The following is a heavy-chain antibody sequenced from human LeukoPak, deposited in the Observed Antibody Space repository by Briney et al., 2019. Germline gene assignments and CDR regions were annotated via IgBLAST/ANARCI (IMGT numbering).Heavy chain of an antibody. CDR3: AREELIHASDI. J-gene: IGHJ3*02. CDR1: GGSISSGGYY. Sequence: SETLSLTCTDSGGSISSGGYYWSWIRQHPGKGLEWIGYIYYSGSTYYNPSLKSRVTISVDTSKNQFSLKLSSVTAADTAVYYCAREELIHASDIWGQGTMVTVSS. CDR2: IYYSGST. D-gene: IGHD1-26*01. V-gene: IGHV4-31*03.